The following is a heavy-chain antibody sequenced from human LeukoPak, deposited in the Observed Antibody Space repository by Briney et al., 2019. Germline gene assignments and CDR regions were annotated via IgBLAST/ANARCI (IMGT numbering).Heavy chain of an antibody. J-gene: IGHJ1*01. CDR3: ARDPYYGDYVV. CDR1: GFTFSSYE. D-gene: IGHD4-17*01. CDR2: ISGSGSTI. Sequence: PGGSLRLSCAASGFTFSSYEMNWVRQAPGKGLEWVSYISGSGSTIYYADSVKGRFTISRDNAKNSLYLQMNSPRAEDTAVYYCARDPYYGDYVVWGQGTLVTVSS. V-gene: IGHV3-48*03.